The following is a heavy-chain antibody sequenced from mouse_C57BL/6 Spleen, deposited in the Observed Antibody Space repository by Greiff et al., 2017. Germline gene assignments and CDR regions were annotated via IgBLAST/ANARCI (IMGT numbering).Heavy chain of an antibody. CDR1: FSPFPLSF. J-gene: IGHJ3*01. V-gene: IGHV1-81*01. Sequence: VQVGEAGAGRGTAGASVPLHCPSSFSPFPLSFLLFFHHITLHVLYFIVKIYPRSGNTYYNEKFKGKATLTADKSSSTAYMELRSLTSEDSAVYFCAMPPPEGFAYWGQGTLVTVSA. CDR2: IYPRSGNT. CDR3: AMPPPEGFAY.